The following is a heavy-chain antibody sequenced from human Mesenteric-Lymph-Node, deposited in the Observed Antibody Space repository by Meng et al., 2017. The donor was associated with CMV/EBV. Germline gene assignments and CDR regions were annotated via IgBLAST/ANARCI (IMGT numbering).Heavy chain of an antibody. CDR1: GSPVTNNP. CDR3: VGSESQTSVDF. D-gene: IGHD3-10*01. V-gene: IGHV1-2*06. CDR2: VNPQSGGT. J-gene: IGHJ4*02. Sequence: CKGTGSPVTNNPVSWVRQAAGEGLGWMRRVNPQSGGTNYAQKCQGRVTMTRDTSITAAYVELSGLSSDDAAVYYCVGSESQTSVDFWGQGTLVTVSS.